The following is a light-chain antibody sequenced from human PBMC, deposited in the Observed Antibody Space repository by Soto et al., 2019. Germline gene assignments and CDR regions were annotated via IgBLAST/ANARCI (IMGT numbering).Light chain of an antibody. CDR1: QSVSSSY. CDR2: GAS. J-gene: IGKJ5*01. CDR3: QHFGGTTFT. Sequence: EILFAPSPSTLAFSSGGGSHPPRRASQSVSSSYIAWYQQRPGQTPSLLIYGASTRATGIPDRFSGSGSGTHSTLTISRLEPGDFAVYYCQHFGGTTFTFGQGTRLEIK. V-gene: IGKV3-20*01.